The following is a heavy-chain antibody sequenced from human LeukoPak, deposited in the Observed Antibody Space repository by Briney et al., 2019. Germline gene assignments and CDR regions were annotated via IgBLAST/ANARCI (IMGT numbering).Heavy chain of an antibody. J-gene: IGHJ5*02. V-gene: IGHV3-48*01. CDR3: ARRSITWYQTGNWFDP. CDR1: GFNFRDYS. Sequence: GGSLRLSCAASGFNFRDYSMNWVRQAPGKGLEWVSYINRDSRTIYYADSVKGRFTISRDNAKNSLYLQMNSLRAEDTAIYYCARRSITWYQTGNWFDPWGQGTLVTVSS. D-gene: IGHD3-3*02. CDR2: INRDSRTI.